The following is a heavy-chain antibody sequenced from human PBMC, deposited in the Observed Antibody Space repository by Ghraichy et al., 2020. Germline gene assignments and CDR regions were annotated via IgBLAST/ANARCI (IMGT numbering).Heavy chain of an antibody. CDR2: ISHSGST. D-gene: IGHD1-1*01. Sequence: SQTLSLTCAVYGGSFSGYYWHWIRQPPGKRLEWIGAISHSGSTDYNPSLQSRVTISVDTSKKEFSLRLNAVTAADTAVYYCARGNPTMNDYFDSWGQGTLVTVSS. J-gene: IGHJ4*02. V-gene: IGHV4-34*01. CDR1: GGSFSGYY. CDR3: ARGNPTMNDYFDS.